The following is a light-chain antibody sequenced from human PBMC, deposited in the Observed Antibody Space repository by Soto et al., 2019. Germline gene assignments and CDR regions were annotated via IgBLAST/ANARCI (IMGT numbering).Light chain of an antibody. Sequence: DIQMSQSPSTLSASVGGRVTITCRASQGTGDWLAWYQQKPGKAPKLLIYKTSTLEGGVPSRFSGSGSETEFILTISSLQPDDFATYYCQQYSSYPLTFGGGTKVDIK. V-gene: IGKV1-5*03. CDR2: KTS. CDR1: QGTGDW. CDR3: QQYSSYPLT. J-gene: IGKJ4*01.